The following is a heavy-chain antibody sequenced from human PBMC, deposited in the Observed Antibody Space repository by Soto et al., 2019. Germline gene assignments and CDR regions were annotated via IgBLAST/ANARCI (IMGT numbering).Heavy chain of an antibody. V-gene: IGHV1-46*03. CDR3: ARGPAIFGVVIITDP. Sequence: ASVKVSWKASGNTFTNYYMQWVRQAPGQGLEWMGIINPSGGSTSYAQKFQGRVTMTRDTSTSTVYMELSSLRSEDTAVYYCARGPAIFGVVIITDPWGQGTLVTVSS. D-gene: IGHD3-3*01. J-gene: IGHJ5*02. CDR2: INPSGGST. CDR1: GNTFTNYY.